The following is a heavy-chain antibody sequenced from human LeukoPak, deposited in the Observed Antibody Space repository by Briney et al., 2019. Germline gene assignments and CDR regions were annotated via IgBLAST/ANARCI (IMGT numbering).Heavy chain of an antibody. CDR2: INHSGST. Sequence: PSETLSLTCAVYGGSFSGYYWSWIRQPPWRGLEWIGEINHSGSTNYNPSLKSRVTISVDTSKNQFSLKLSSVTAADTAVYYCARDSSGYYYFDYWGQGTLVTVSS. D-gene: IGHD3-22*01. CDR3: ARDSSGYYYFDY. V-gene: IGHV4-34*01. J-gene: IGHJ4*02. CDR1: GGSFSGYY.